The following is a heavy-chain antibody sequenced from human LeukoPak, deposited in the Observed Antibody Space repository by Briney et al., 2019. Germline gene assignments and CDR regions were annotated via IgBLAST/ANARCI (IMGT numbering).Heavy chain of an antibody. CDR1: GGSISSYY. D-gene: IGHD3-10*01. J-gene: IGHJ4*02. V-gene: IGHV4-59*08. CDR2: IYYRGST. Sequence: SSETLSLTCTVSGGSISSYYWSWIRQPPGKGLEWIGYIYYRGSTNYNPSLKSRVTISVDTSKNQFSLKLSSVTAADTAVYYCARLRGVFDYWGQGTLVTVSS. CDR3: ARLRGVFDY.